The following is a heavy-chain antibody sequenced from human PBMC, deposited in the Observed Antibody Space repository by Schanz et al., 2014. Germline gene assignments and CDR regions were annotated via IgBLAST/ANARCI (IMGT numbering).Heavy chain of an antibody. V-gene: IGHV3-21*02. CDR3: ARPSDSSWYMDV. CDR1: GFTFSSYA. J-gene: IGHJ6*03. D-gene: IGHD2-21*02. CDR2: INSRSNFI. Sequence: EVQLVESGGGLVQPGGSLRLSCVASGFTFSSYAMSWVRQTPKGLEWVSSINSRSNFIYYADSVKGRFTISRDNAKNSLYLQMNSLRAEDTAVYYCARPSDSSWYMDVWGKGTTVTVSS.